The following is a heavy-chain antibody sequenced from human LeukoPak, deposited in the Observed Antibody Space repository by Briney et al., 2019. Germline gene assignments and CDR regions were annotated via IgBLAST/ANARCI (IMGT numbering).Heavy chain of an antibody. V-gene: IGHV4-39*01. J-gene: IGHJ6*03. D-gene: IGHD3-3*02. CDR1: GGSISSSSYY. Sequence: SQTLSLTCAVSGGSISSSSYYWGWIRQPPGKGLEWIGSIYYSGSTYYNPSLKSRVTISVDTSKNQFSLKLSSVTAADTAVYYCARHIPSFFGYYYYYMDVWGKGTTVTISS. CDR3: ARHIPSFFGYYYYYMDV. CDR2: IYYSGST.